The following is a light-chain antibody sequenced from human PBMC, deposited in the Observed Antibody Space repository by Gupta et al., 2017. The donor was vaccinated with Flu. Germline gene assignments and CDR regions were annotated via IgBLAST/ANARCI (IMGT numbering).Light chain of an antibody. V-gene: IGKV1-9*01. J-gene: IGKJ4*01. CDR3: QQLYSYPLT. Sequence: GDRVTLTCRASQDIDSYLAWYQQKPGKAPNFLIYVASSLQSGVPSRFSGSGSGTEFTLPISSLQPEDFGTYYCQQLYSYPLTFGGGTEVEIK. CDR2: VAS. CDR1: QDIDSY.